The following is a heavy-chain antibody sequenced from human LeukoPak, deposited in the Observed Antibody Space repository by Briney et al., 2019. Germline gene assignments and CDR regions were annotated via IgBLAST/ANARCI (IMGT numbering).Heavy chain of an antibody. D-gene: IGHD6-19*01. CDR3: AKDIAVAGTTYYYYGMDA. CDR2: MSDSGAVT. Sequence: GGSLRLSCEASGFTFSSYSMTWVRQAPGRGLEWLSIMSDSGAVTFYADSVKGRFTISRDNSKNTLYLQMNSLRAEDTAVYYCAKDIAVAGTTYYYYGMDAWGQGTTVTVSS. V-gene: IGHV3-23*01. CDR1: GFTFSSYS. J-gene: IGHJ6*02.